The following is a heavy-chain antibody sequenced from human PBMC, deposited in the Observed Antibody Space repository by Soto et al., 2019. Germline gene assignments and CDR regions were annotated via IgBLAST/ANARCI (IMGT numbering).Heavy chain of an antibody. CDR2: ISGSGGST. V-gene: IGHV3-23*01. D-gene: IGHD6-13*01. CDR3: AKMGAYSSSWYDFDWFGR. J-gene: IGHJ5*02. Sequence: GGSLRLSCAASGFTFSSYAMSWVRQAPGKGLEWVSAISGSGGSTYYADSVKGRFTISRDNSKNTLYLQMNSLRAEDTAVYYCAKMGAYSSSWYDFDWFGRWGQGTLVTVSS. CDR1: GFTFSSYA.